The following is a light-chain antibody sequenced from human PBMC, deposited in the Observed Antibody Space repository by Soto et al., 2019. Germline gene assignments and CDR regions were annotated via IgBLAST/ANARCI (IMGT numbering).Light chain of an antibody. Sequence: DIVLTQSPGTLSLSPGESGTLSCRASEHVHSTSLAWYQQKPGQAPRLLIHTTSRRATGIPDRFSGSGYGTNFTLTISGLEPEDFAVYHCQQYATSPSTFGQGTRLEI. J-gene: IGKJ5*01. CDR3: QQYATSPST. V-gene: IGKV3-20*01. CDR2: TTS. CDR1: EHVHSTS.